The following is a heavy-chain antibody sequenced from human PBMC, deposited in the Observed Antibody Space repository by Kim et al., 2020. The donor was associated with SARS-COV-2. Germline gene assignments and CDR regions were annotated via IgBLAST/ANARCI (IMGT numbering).Heavy chain of an antibody. Sequence: GGSLRLSCAASGFTVSSNYMSWVRQAPGKGLEWVSVIYSGGSTYYVDSVKGRFTISRDNSKKTLYLQMNSLRAEDAAVYYCARDFVGDRSGYVVAWGQGTLVTVSS. D-gene: IGHD3-22*01. J-gene: IGHJ1*01. CDR1: GFTVSSNY. CDR2: IYSGGST. V-gene: IGHV3-66*01. CDR3: ARDFVGDRSGYVVA.